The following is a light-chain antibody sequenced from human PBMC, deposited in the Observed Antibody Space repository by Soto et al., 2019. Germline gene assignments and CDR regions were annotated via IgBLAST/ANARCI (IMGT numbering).Light chain of an antibody. V-gene: IGKV3-11*01. CDR3: QQRSNWPPT. J-gene: IGKJ4*01. Sequence: EIVLTQSPGTLSLSPGERATLSCRASQSVVSCYLAWYQQKPGQAPRLLIYDASNRATGIPARFSGSGSGTDFTLTISSLEPEDFAVYYCQQRSNWPPTFGGGTKVDIK. CDR2: DAS. CDR1: QSVVSCY.